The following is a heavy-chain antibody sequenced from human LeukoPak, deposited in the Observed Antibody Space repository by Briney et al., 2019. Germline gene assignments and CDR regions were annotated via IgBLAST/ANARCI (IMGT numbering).Heavy chain of an antibody. D-gene: IGHD3-16*01. V-gene: IGHV3-7*01. CDR2: IKYDESEK. Sequence: PGGSLRLSCAASGFTFSNFWMGWVRQAPGKGLEWVASIKYDESEKHYVDSVKGRFTISRDNAKNSLYLQMNSLRGEDTAVYYCAKDKDYGYYMDVWGKGTTVTVSS. CDR3: AKDKDYGYYMDV. CDR1: GFTFSNFW. J-gene: IGHJ6*03.